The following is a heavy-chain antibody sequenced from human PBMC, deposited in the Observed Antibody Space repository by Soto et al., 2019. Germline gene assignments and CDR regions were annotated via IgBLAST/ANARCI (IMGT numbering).Heavy chain of an antibody. J-gene: IGHJ4*02. CDR1: GFTFSSYW. V-gene: IGHV3-74*01. CDR2: LNSDGSSK. Sequence: GGSLRLSCAASGFTFSSYWMQWVRQAPGKGLVWVSLLNSDGSSKTYADSVEGRFTISRDNAKNTLYLQMNSLRAEDTAVYYCASPSPAAGATDYWGQGTLVTVSS. CDR3: ASPSPAAGATDY. D-gene: IGHD6-13*01.